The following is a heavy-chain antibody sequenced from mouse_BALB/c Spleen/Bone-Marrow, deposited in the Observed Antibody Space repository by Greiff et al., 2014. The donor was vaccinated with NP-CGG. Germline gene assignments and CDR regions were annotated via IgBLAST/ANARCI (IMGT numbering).Heavy chain of an antibody. D-gene: IGHD2-4*01. Sequence: DVKLVESGGGLVKPGGSLKLSCAASGFTFSSYAMSWVRQTPEKRLVWVASISSGGRTCYPDSVKGRFTISRDNARNILYLQMSSLRSEDTAMYYCAREGYDYEGTYYFDYWGQGTTLTVSS. V-gene: IGHV5-6-5*01. CDR2: ISSGGRT. J-gene: IGHJ2*01. CDR3: AREGYDYEGTYYFDY. CDR1: GFTFSSYA.